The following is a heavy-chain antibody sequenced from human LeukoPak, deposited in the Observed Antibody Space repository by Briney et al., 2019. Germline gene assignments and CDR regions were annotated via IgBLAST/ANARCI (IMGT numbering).Heavy chain of an antibody. Sequence: GGSLRLSCAVSGFTFSSYGMHWVRQAPGKGLEWVAVIWYDGSNKYYADSVKGRFTISRDNSKNTLYLQMNSLRAEDTAVHYCASGTYYYDSSGYYFYYWGQGTLVTVSS. V-gene: IGHV3-33*01. CDR3: ASGTYYYDSSGYYFYY. CDR2: IWYDGSNK. CDR1: GFTFSSYG. J-gene: IGHJ4*02. D-gene: IGHD3-22*01.